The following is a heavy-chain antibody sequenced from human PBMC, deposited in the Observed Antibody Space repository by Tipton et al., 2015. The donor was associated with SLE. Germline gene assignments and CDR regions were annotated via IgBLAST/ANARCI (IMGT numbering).Heavy chain of an antibody. V-gene: IGHV1-69*01. CDR2: IIPIFGTA. Sequence: QLVQSGPEVKKPGSSVKVSCKASGDTFSTYAISWVRQAPGQGLEWMGGIIPIFGTAKYARKFQGRVTITADESTSTAYMELSSLRSEDTAVYFCARWVAAATNWLDPWGQGTLVTVFS. J-gene: IGHJ5*02. D-gene: IGHD6-13*01. CDR3: ARWVAAATNWLDP. CDR1: GDTFSTYA.